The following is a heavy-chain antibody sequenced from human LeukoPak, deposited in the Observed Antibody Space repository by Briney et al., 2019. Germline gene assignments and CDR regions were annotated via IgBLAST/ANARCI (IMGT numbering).Heavy chain of an antibody. Sequence: PSETLSLTCTVSGGSISSYYWGWIRQPPGKGLEWIGSIYYSGSTYYNPSLKSRVTISVDTSKNQFSLKLSSVTAADTAVYYCARDQGVGATYYFDYWGQGTLVTVSS. D-gene: IGHD1-26*01. J-gene: IGHJ4*02. CDR2: IYYSGST. CDR1: GGSISSYY. V-gene: IGHV4-39*07. CDR3: ARDQGVGATYYFDY.